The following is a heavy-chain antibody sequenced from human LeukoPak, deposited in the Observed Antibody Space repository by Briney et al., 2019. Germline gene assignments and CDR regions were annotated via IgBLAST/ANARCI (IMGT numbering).Heavy chain of an antibody. CDR3: ARYSLYDYVWGSQRQTFAFDY. CDR1: GGSISSYY. Sequence: SETLSLTCTVSGGSISSYYWSWIRQPPGKGLEWIGYIYYRGSTNYNPSLTSRVTMSVDTSKNQFSLKLSSVTAADTAVYYCARYSLYDYVWGSQRQTFAFDYWGQGTLVTVSS. V-gene: IGHV4-59*01. D-gene: IGHD3-16*01. CDR2: IYYRGST. J-gene: IGHJ4*02.